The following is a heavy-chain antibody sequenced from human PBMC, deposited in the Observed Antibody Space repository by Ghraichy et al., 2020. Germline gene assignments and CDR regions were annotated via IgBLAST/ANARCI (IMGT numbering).Heavy chain of an antibody. V-gene: IGHV3-15*01. CDR2: IKSKTDGGTT. J-gene: IGHJ6*02. Sequence: GGSLRLSCAASGFIFSNAWMSWVRQAPGKGLEWVGRIKSKTDGGTTDYAAPVQGRFTISRDDSKNTLYLQMNSLKSEDTAVYYCTTDPEWELLSYYYGMDVWGQGTTVTVSS. D-gene: IGHD1-26*01. CDR1: GFIFSNAW. CDR3: TTDPEWELLSYYYGMDV.